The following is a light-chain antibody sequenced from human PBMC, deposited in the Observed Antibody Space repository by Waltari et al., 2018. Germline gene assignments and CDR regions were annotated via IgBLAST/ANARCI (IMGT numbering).Light chain of an antibody. CDR1: QSLLHSNGRSG. J-gene: IGKJ1*01. Sequence: DIVLTQSPPSLSVTPGEPASVSCRPSQSLLHSNGRSGLDWYLQKTGQSPQLLIYLGSYRASGFPDRFSGSGSGTDFTLKIIRVEAEDVGVYYCMQSLQSPWTFGQGTKVEIK. CDR3: MQSLQSPWT. V-gene: IGKV2-28*01. CDR2: LGS.